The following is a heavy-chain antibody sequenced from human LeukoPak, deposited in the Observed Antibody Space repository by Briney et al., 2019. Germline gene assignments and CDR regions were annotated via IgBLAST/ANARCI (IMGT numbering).Heavy chain of an antibody. CDR3: ARQLTTLRGFDI. J-gene: IGHJ3*02. D-gene: IGHD4-11*01. CDR2: IYPGDSDT. V-gene: IGHV5-51*01. Sequence: GESLKISCQGSGFTFTTSWIGWVRQLPGKGLEWMGIIYPGDSDTRYGPFFQGQVTISADKSINTAYLQWTSLKASDTAMYYCARQLTTLRGFDIWGQGTLVTASS. CDR1: GFTFTTSW.